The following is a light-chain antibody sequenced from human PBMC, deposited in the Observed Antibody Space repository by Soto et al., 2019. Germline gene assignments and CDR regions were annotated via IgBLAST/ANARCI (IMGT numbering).Light chain of an antibody. CDR3: QQYGSSPRYT. Sequence: EIVLTQSPGTLSLSPGERATLSCRASQSVSSSYLAWYQQKPGQDPRLLIYGASSRATGIPDRFSGSGSGTDFTLTISRLEPADFAVYYCQQYGSSPRYTFGQGTKLEIK. V-gene: IGKV3-20*01. CDR2: GAS. J-gene: IGKJ2*01. CDR1: QSVSSSY.